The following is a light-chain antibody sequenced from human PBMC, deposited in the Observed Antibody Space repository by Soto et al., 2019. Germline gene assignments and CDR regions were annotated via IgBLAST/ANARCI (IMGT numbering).Light chain of an antibody. Sequence: EIVLTQSPGTLSLSPGERATLSCRASQSVTSTYLAWYQQKPGQAPRLLIYDASTRAPGVPDRFSGSGSGTDFTLSISRLEAEDFAVYFCQQFDGSPWTFGQGTKVEMK. CDR3: QQFDGSPWT. CDR1: QSVTSTY. J-gene: IGKJ1*01. CDR2: DAS. V-gene: IGKV3-20*01.